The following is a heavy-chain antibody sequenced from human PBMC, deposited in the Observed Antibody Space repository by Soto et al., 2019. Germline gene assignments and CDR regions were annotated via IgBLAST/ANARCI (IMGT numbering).Heavy chain of an antibody. V-gene: IGHV1-2*02. CDR2: INPRTGDT. J-gene: IGHJ4*01. CDR1: GSTITGSY. CDR3: AIVPFDGGAPYHVYF. Sequence: VNRSCKGSGSTITGSYFYRVRQAPGQRTEWLGGINPRTGDTNQGQKFQGRGTMTRDMSLTTAYKELQRLTSDETAVYYCAIVPFDGGAPYHVYFWGHGSLVTGSX. D-gene: IGHD3-16*01.